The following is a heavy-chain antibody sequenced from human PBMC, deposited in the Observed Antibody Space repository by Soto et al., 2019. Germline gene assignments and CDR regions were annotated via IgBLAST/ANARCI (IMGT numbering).Heavy chain of an antibody. CDR3: VRGTQTPGLDY. CDR2: INRRGSEA. J-gene: IGHJ4*02. V-gene: IGHV3-7*03. D-gene: IGHD1-7*01. Sequence: GGSLRLSCVASAFVLRDYPMNWVRQAPGKGLEWVANINRRGSEANYAASVGGRFTISRDNARNLLYLQMNSLRADDTAVYFCVRGTQTPGLDYWGQGSMGTVSS. CDR1: AFVLRDYP.